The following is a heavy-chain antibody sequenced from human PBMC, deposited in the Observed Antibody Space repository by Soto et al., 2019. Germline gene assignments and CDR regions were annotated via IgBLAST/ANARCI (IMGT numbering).Heavy chain of an antibody. CDR3: ARDWGYSSSWYGYYYYGMDV. J-gene: IGHJ6*02. Sequence: GGSLRLSCAASGFTFNTFALTWVRQAPGKGLEWVSSITVDGGSTYYVDSVKGRFTISRDNAKNSLYLQMNSLRAEDTAVYYCARDWGYSSSWYGYYYYGMDVWGQGTTVTVSS. V-gene: IGHV3-23*01. CDR1: GFTFNTFA. CDR2: ITVDGGST. D-gene: IGHD6-13*01.